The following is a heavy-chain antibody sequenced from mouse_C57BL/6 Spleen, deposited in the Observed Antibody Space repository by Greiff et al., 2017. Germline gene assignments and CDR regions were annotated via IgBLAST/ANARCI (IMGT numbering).Heavy chain of an antibody. J-gene: IGHJ2*01. CDR1: GYAFSSYW. V-gene: IGHV1-80*01. Sequence: VQLQQSGAELVKPGASVKISCKASGYAFSSYWLNWVKQRPGKGLEWIGQIYPGDGDTNYNGKFKGKATLTADKSSSTAYMQLSSLTSEDSAVYFGARGGIPYYFDYWGQGTTLTVSS. CDR3: ARGGIPYYFDY. CDR2: IYPGDGDT.